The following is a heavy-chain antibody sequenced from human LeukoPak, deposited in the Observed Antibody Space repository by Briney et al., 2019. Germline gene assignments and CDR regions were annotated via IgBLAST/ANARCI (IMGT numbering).Heavy chain of an antibody. CDR1: GFTFCGYA. V-gene: IGHV3-48*03. J-gene: IGHJ4*02. D-gene: IGHD3-16*01. Sequence: PGGSLRLSCAASGFTFCGYAMSWVRQAPGKGLEWVSYISSSGSAISYAASVKGRFTITRDNAKNSLYLQMNRLRTEDAADYYCAREHLGDNCGQGTPVTASS. CDR3: AREHLGDN. CDR2: ISSSGSAI.